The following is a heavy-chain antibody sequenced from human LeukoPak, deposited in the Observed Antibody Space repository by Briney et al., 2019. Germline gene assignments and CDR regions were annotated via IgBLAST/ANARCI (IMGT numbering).Heavy chain of an antibody. Sequence: GASVNVSCKASGYTFTSYGVSWVRQAPGRGLEWMGWISAYNGNTNYAQNLEGRVTMTTDTSTSTAYMELRSLRSDDTAVYYCARDGGYYGSGNFYTGDYWGQGTLVTASS. V-gene: IGHV1-18*01. J-gene: IGHJ4*02. CDR2: ISAYNGNT. CDR1: GYTFTSYG. D-gene: IGHD3-10*01. CDR3: ARDGGYYGSGNFYTGDY.